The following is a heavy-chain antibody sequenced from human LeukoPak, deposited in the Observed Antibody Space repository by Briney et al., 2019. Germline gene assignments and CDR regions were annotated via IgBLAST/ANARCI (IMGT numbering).Heavy chain of an antibody. CDR2: INEDGSDK. D-gene: IGHD2-2*01. Sequence: GGSLRLSCAASGFTFSDYWMSWVRQAPGKGLVWVAGINEDGSDKFYVDSERGRFTISRDNAKNSLDVQMNSLRAEDTAVYYCVREQRYRSRKSYYYYMDVWGKGTTVTASS. V-gene: IGHV3-7*01. J-gene: IGHJ6*03. CDR1: GFTFSDYW. CDR3: VREQRYRSRKSYYYYMDV.